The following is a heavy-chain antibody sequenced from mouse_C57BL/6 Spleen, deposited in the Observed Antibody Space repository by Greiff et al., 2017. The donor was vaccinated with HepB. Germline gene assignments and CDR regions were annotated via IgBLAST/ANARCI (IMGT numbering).Heavy chain of an antibody. J-gene: IGHJ3*01. Sequence: QVQLKQSGPELVKPGASVKISCKASGYTFTDYYINWVKQRPGQGLEWIGWIYPGSGNTKYNEKFKGKATLTADKSSSTAYMELRSLTSEDSAVYFCARGRSSGPPFAYWGQGTLVTVSA. V-gene: IGHV1-84*01. CDR2: IYPGSGNT. CDR1: GYTFTDYY. D-gene: IGHD3-2*02. CDR3: ARGRSSGPPFAY.